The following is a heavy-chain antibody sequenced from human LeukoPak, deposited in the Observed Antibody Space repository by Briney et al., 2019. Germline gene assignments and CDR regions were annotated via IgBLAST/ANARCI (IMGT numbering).Heavy chain of an antibody. CDR3: ARDMVDIVVVPLYGMDV. J-gene: IGHJ6*02. Sequence: GGSPRLSCAASGFTFSSYSMNWVRQAPGWGLEWVSSISSSSSYIYYADSVKGRFTISRDNAKNSLYLQMNSLRAEDTAVYYCARDMVDIVVVPLYGMDVWGQGTTVTVSS. D-gene: IGHD2-2*01. V-gene: IGHV3-21*01. CDR2: ISSSSSYI. CDR1: GFTFSSYS.